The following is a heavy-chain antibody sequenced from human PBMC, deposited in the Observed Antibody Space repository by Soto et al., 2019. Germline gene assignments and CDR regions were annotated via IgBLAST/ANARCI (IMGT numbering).Heavy chain of an antibody. CDR2: TYYRSKWYN. V-gene: IGHV6-1*01. Sequence: SQTISLTCVISGDSVSSNSAAWNWIRQSPSRGLEWLGRTYYRSKWYNDYAVSVKSRITINPDTSKNQFSLQLNSVTPEDTAVYYCARELELPGDYYYGMDVWGQGTTVTVSS. J-gene: IGHJ6*02. D-gene: IGHD1-7*01. CDR3: ARELELPGDYYYGMDV. CDR1: GDSVSSNSAA.